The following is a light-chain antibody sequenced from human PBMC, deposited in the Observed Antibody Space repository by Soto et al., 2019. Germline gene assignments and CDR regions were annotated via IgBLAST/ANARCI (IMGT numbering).Light chain of an antibody. V-gene: IGLV1-40*01. CDR1: SSNIGAGYD. J-gene: IGLJ3*02. CDR3: QSYDSSLPVGV. Sequence: QSVLTQPPSVSGAPGQRVTISCTGSSSNIGAGYDVHWYQQLPGTAPKLLIYGNSNRPSGVPDRFSGSKSGTSASLAITGLQAEDDADYYCQSYDSSLPVGVFGGGTKLTVL. CDR2: GNS.